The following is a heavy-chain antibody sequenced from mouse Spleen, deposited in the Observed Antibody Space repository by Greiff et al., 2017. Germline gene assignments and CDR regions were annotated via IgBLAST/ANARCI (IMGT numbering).Heavy chain of an antibody. CDR2: ISYDGSN. Sequence: EVQLVESGPGLVKPSQSLSLTCSVTGYSITSGYYWNWIRQFPGNKLEWMGYISYDGSNNYNPSLKNRISITRDTSKNQFFLKLNSVTTEDTATYYCARGGGGYLDYWGQGTTLTVSS. CDR1: GYSITSGYY. J-gene: IGHJ2*01. D-gene: IGHD1-1*02. CDR3: ARGGGGYLDY. V-gene: IGHV3-6*01.